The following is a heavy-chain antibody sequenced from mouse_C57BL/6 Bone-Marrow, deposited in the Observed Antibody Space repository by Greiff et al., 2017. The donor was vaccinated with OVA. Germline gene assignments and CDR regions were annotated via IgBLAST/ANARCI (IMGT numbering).Heavy chain of an antibody. Sequence: QVQLKQPGAELVMPGASVKLSCKASGYTFTSYWMNWVKQRPGQGLEWIGEIDPSDSYTNYNQKFKGKSTLTVDKSSSTAYMQLSNLTSEDSAVYYCARGGYDGNYYAMAYWGQGTSVTVSS. D-gene: IGHD2-2*01. V-gene: IGHV1-69*01. CDR3: ARGGYDGNYYAMAY. CDR2: IDPSDSYT. J-gene: IGHJ4*01. CDR1: GYTFTSYW.